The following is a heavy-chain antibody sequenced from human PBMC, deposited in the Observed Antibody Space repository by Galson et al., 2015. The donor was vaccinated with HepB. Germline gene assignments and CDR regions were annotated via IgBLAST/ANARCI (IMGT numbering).Heavy chain of an antibody. J-gene: IGHJ5*02. V-gene: IGHV1-69*06. D-gene: IGHD2-15*01. CDR1: GGTFSSYA. CDR2: IIPIFGTA. CDR3: ARDVRYCSGGSCYWFDP. Sequence: SVKVSCKASGGTFSSYAISWVRQAPGQGLEWMGGIIPIFGTANYAQKFQGRVTITADKSTSTAYMELSSLRSEDTAVYYCARDVRYCSGGSCYWFDPWGQGTLVTVSS.